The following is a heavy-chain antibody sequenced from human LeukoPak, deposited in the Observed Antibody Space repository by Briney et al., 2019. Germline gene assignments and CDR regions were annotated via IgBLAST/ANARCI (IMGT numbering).Heavy chain of an antibody. CDR2: INHSGST. CDR3: ARHLGIQLWLGVRGYFDY. D-gene: IGHD5-18*01. Sequence: PSETLSLTCAVYGGSFSGYYWSWIRQPPGKGLEWIGEINHSGSTNYNPSLKSRVTISVDTSKNQFSLKLSSVTAADTAVYYCARHLGIQLWLGVRGYFDYWGQGTLVTVSS. CDR1: GGSFSGYY. J-gene: IGHJ4*02. V-gene: IGHV4-34*01.